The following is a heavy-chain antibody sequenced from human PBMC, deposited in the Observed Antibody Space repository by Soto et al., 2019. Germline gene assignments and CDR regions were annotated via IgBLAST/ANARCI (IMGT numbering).Heavy chain of an antibody. Sequence: PSETLSLTCTVSGGSVNTAPYHWSWIRQSPRNGLEWIGNIYYTGSTNYNPSFESRVAISLDWSNNQFSLRLTSLTAADTAVYYCARDHHSYYDTSGYYPYFDFWGQGTLVTAPQ. CDR1: GGSVNTAPYH. D-gene: IGHD3-22*01. J-gene: IGHJ4*02. CDR2: IYYTGST. CDR3: ARDHHSYYDTSGYYPYFDF. V-gene: IGHV4-61*01.